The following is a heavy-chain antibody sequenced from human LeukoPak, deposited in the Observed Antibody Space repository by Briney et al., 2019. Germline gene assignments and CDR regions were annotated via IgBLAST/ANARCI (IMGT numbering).Heavy chain of an antibody. V-gene: IGHV4-39*07. Sequence: SETLSLTCTVSGGSISSSSYYWGWIRQPPGKGLEWIGSIYYSGSTYYNPSLKSRVTISVDTSKNQFSPKLSSVTAADTAVYYCARDRSSGWLGDAFDIWGQGTMVTVSS. CDR2: IYYSGST. J-gene: IGHJ3*02. D-gene: IGHD6-19*01. CDR3: ARDRSSGWLGDAFDI. CDR1: GGSISSSSYY.